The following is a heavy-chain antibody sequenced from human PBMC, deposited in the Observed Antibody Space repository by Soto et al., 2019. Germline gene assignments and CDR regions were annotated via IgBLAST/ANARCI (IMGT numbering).Heavy chain of an antibody. D-gene: IGHD1-26*01. J-gene: IGHJ4*02. CDR1: GFTFSDYY. CDR3: ASDRFRGTYYLRGVTYFFEE. CDR2: ISSSSSYT. Sequence: GGSLRLSCAASGFTFSDYYMSWIRQAPGKGLEWVSYISSSSSYTNYADSVKGRFTISRDNAKNSLYLQMNSLRAEDTAVYYCASDRFRGTYYLRGVTYFFEEWGQGAPVTVSS. V-gene: IGHV3-11*05.